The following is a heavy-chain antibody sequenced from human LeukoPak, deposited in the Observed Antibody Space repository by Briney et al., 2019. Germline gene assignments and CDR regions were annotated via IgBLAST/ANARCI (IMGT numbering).Heavy chain of an antibody. Sequence: ASVKVSCKASGYTFTSYYLDWVRQAPGQGLGWRVIINPSGGSTNYAQKFHGRVTVTSDTSTNTVDMKLSSLRSEDTAIHYCARGDCSRGSCHLLDHCGQGTLVTVSS. CDR1: GYTFTSYY. V-gene: IGHV1-46*01. D-gene: IGHD2-15*01. CDR2: INPSGGST. J-gene: IGHJ4*02. CDR3: ARGDCSRGSCHLLDH.